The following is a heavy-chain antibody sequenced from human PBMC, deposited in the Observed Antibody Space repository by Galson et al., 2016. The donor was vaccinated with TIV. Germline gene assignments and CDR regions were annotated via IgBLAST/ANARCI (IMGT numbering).Heavy chain of an antibody. D-gene: IGHD1-26*01. J-gene: IGHJ4*02. CDR1: RGTFSSYA. Sequence: SRGTFSSYAISWVRQAPGQGLEWMGRIIPILGITNYAQKFQGRVTITVDEFTSTANMELSSLKSDDTAVYYCARGGSGSAIDYWGQGILVTVSS. CDR2: IIPILGIT. CDR3: ARGGSGSAIDY. V-gene: IGHV1-69*04.